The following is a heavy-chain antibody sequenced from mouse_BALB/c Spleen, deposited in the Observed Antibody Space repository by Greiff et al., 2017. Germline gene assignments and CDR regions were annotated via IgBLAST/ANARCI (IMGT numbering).Heavy chain of an antibody. CDR2: INPSSGYT. J-gene: IGHJ2*01. D-gene: IGHD4-1*01. CDR1: GYTFTSYT. V-gene: IGHV1-4*01. CDR3: ARWVGRRYFDY. Sequence: VQLQQSGAELARPGASVKMSCKASGYTFTSYTMHWVKQRPGQGLEWIGYINPSSGYTNYNQKFKDKATLTVDKSSSTAYMELRSLTSEDTAVYYCARWVGRRYFDYWGQGTTLTVSS.